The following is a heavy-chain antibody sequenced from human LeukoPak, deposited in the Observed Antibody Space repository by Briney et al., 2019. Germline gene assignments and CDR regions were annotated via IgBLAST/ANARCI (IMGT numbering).Heavy chain of an antibody. CDR3: ARDIVVVPAAGGGAFDI. CDR2: IIPIFGTA. CDR1: GGTFSSYT. J-gene: IGHJ3*02. D-gene: IGHD2-2*01. V-gene: IGHV1-69*05. Sequence: SVKVSCKASGGTFSSYTISWVQQAPGQGLEWMGGIIPIFGTANYAQKFQGRVTITTDESTSTAYMELSSLRSGDTAVYYCARDIVVVPAAGGGAFDIWGQGTMVTVSS.